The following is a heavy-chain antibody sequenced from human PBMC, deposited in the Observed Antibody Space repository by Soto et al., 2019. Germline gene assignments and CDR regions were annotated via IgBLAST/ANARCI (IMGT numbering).Heavy chain of an antibody. CDR1: GFTFSSYG. J-gene: IGHJ4*02. V-gene: IGHV3-33*01. CDR2: IWYDGSNK. Sequence: QVQLVESGGGVVQPGRSLRLSCAASGFTFSSYGMHWVRQAPGKGLEWVAVIWYDGSNKYYADSVKGRFTISRDNSKNTLYLQMNSLRAEDTAVYYCARDARVGSSSWYDWGQGTLVTVSS. CDR3: ARDARVGSSSWYD. D-gene: IGHD6-13*01.